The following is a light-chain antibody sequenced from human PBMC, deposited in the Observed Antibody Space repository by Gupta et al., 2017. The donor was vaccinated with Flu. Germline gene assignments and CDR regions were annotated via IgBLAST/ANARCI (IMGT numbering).Light chain of an antibody. CDR2: DVS. Sequence: DIQLTQSPSSLSASVGDRVTISCRASQSVSGYVNWYQQRPGKAPKLLISDVSNLQSGVPSTFRGSGSVTDFTLTISNLQPEHSATYYCQQGCSVPLTFGGGTKVDIK. J-gene: IGKJ4*01. CDR1: QSVSGY. V-gene: IGKV1-39*01. CDR3: QQGCSVPLT.